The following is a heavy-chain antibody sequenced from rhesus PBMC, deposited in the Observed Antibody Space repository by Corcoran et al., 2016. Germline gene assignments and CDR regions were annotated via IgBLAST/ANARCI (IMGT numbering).Heavy chain of an antibody. CDR2: IDSSGST. D-gene: IGHD5-42*01. V-gene: IGHV4-160*01. CDR1: GGSLSGYW. Sequence: QLQLQESGPGLVQPSETLSLTCAVSGGSLSGYWWSWIRQPPGTGLEWIGRIDSSGSTDYNPYLKSRVTISRDTSKNQFSLKLSSVTAADTAVYYCARESIQAWGWYFEFWGQGALVTVSS. J-gene: IGHJ1*01. CDR3: ARESIQAWGWYFEF.